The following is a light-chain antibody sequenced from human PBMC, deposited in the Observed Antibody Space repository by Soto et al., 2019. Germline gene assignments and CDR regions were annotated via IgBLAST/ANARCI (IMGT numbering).Light chain of an antibody. CDR3: SSYTSSSTFV. Sequence: QSALTQPPSVSGSPGQSVTISCTGTSCDVRSYNRVSWYQQPPGTAPKLMIYEVNNRPSGVPDRFSGSKSGNTASLTISGLQAEDEADYYCSSYTSSSTFVFGTGTKLTVL. CDR2: EVN. J-gene: IGLJ1*01. V-gene: IGLV2-18*02. CDR1: SCDVRSYNR.